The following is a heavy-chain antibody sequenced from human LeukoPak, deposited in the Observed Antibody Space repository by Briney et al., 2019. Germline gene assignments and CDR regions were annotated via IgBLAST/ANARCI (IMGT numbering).Heavy chain of an antibody. D-gene: IGHD6-6*01. V-gene: IGHV4-38-2*02. CDR2: ISHSGST. Sequence: SETLSLTCTVSGYSISSGYYWGWIRQPPGKGLEWIGSISHSGSTYYNPSLKSRVTISLDTSKNQFSLKLTSVTAADTAVYYCARSRKYSSPPYFDYWGQGTLVTVSS. J-gene: IGHJ4*02. CDR1: GYSISSGYY. CDR3: ARSRKYSSPPYFDY.